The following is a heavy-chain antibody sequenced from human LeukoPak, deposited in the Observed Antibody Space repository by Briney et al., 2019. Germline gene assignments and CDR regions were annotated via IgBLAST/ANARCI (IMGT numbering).Heavy chain of an antibody. CDR3: ARGVGIAARAPYFQH. J-gene: IGHJ1*01. CDR2: INHSGST. D-gene: IGHD6-6*01. V-gene: IGHV4-34*01. Sequence: SETLSLTCAVYGGSFSGYYWSWIRQPPGKGLEWIGEINHSGSTNYNPSLKSRVTISVDTSKNQFSLKLSSVTAADTAVYYCARGVGIAARAPYFQHWGQGTLVTVSS. CDR1: GGSFSGYY.